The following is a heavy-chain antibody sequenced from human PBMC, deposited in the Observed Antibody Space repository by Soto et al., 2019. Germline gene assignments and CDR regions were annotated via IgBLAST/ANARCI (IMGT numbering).Heavy chain of an antibody. V-gene: IGHV1-3*01. CDR3: ARVGTTVTTYWYFDL. CDR2: INAGNGNT. Sequence: QVQLVQSGAEVRKPGASVKVSCKASGYSFANYVIYWVRQAPGQRLEWMGWINAGNGNTKYSQKFQGRVTITRDTSXXKAYMELSSLRSEDTAVYYCARVGTTVTTYWYFDLWGRGTLVTVSS. J-gene: IGHJ2*01. CDR1: GYSFANYV. D-gene: IGHD4-17*01.